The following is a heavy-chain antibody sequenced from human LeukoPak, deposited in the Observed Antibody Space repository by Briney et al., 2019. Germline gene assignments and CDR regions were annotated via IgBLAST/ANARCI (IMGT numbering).Heavy chain of an antibody. D-gene: IGHD3-22*01. V-gene: IGHV3-23*01. J-gene: IGHJ5*01. CDR1: GFTFNIYA. CDR3: AIDRPNYHESNGHYYRLNGDS. Sequence: GGSMRLSCAASGFTFNIYAMSWVRQAPGKGLEWVSSITSSGDATFHADSVKDRFTISRDNSKSTLYLQMSRLRVEDTAVYYCAIDRPNYHESNGHYYRLNGDSWGQGTLVTVSS. CDR2: ITSSGDAT.